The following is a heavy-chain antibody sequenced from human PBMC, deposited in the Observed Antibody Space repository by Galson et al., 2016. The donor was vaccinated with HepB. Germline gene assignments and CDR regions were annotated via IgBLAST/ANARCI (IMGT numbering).Heavy chain of an antibody. Sequence: PALVKPTQTLTLTCTFSGFSLSTSGMCVSWIRQPPGKALEWLARIDWADDKYYSTSLKTRLTISKDNSKNKVVLTMTNMDPVDTATYYCALRSGYDLGGAFDIWGQGTMVTVSS. CDR2: IDWADDK. J-gene: IGHJ3*02. CDR1: GFSLSTSGMC. V-gene: IGHV2-70*11. D-gene: IGHD5-12*01. CDR3: ALRSGYDLGGAFDI.